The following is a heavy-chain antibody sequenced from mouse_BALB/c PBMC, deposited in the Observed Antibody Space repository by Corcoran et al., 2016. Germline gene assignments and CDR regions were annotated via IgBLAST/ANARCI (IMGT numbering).Heavy chain of an antibody. CDR3: ARDRDWFFDV. J-gene: IGHJ1*01. V-gene: IGHV1-26*01. CDR2: INPNNGDT. Sequence: EVQLQQSGPELVKHGASVKMSCKASGYTFTDYYMKWMKQSLGKSLEWIGDINPNNGDTNYNQKFKGKATLTVDKSSSTAYMQLNSLTSEDSAVYFCARDRDWFFDVWGAGTTVTVSS. D-gene: IGHD2-14*01. CDR1: GYTFTDYY.